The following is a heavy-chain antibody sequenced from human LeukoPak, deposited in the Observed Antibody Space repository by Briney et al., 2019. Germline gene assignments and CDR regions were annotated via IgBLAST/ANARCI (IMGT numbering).Heavy chain of an antibody. CDR2: INHSGST. J-gene: IGHJ4*02. CDR1: GGSISSGSYY. Sequence: PSETLSLTCTVSGGSISSGSYYWSWIRQPPGKGLEWIGEINHSGSTNYNPSLKSRVTISVDTSKNQFSLKLSSVTAAGTAVYYCARLPSYRLHSMVRGVIKGYYFDYWGQGTLVTVSS. V-gene: IGHV4-39*07. CDR3: ARLPSYRLHSMVRGVIKGYYFDY. D-gene: IGHD3-10*01.